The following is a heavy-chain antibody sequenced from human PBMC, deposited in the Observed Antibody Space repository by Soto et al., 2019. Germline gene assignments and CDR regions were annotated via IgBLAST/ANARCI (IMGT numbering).Heavy chain of an antibody. CDR2: IHWNDDN. CDR3: IHRRVNGGMDH. Sequence: QITLKESGPTLVKPTQTLTLTYTFSGFSLSTSGVGVGCVRQPPGKALEWLAVIHWNDDNHYTSSLKTRLTVTKDITKNQVVFTMTNMDPVDTGTYYCIHRRVNGGMDHWGPGILVTVSS. J-gene: IGHJ4*02. V-gene: IGHV2-5*01. CDR1: GFSLSTSGVG.